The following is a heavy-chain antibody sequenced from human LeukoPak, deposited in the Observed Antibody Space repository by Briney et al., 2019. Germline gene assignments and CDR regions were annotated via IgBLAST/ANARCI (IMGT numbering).Heavy chain of an antibody. CDR3: AREVAGTWFDY. Sequence: GGSLRLSCAASGFTFSSYWMHWVRQAPGKGLVWVSRINSDGSSTSYADSVKGRFTISRGNAKNTLYLQMNSLRAEDTAVYYCAREVAGTWFDYWGQGTLVTVSS. D-gene: IGHD6-19*01. CDR1: GFTFSSYW. V-gene: IGHV3-74*01. CDR2: INSDGSST. J-gene: IGHJ4*02.